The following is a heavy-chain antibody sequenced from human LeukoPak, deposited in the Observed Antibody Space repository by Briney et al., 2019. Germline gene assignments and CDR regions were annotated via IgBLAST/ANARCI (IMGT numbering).Heavy chain of an antibody. CDR2: ISSSSSYI. Sequence: GGSLRLSCAASGFTFSSYSMNWVRQAPGKGLEWVSSISSSSSYIYYADSVKGRFTISRDNAKNSLYLQMNSLRAEGTAVYYCVVPAATYYYYGMDVWGQGTTVTVSS. J-gene: IGHJ6*02. CDR1: GFTFSSYS. V-gene: IGHV3-21*01. CDR3: VVPAATYYYYGMDV. D-gene: IGHD2-2*01.